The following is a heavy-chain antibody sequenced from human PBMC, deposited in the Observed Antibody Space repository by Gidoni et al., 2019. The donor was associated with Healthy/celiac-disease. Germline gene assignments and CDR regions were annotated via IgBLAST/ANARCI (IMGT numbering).Heavy chain of an antibody. D-gene: IGHD4-17*01. J-gene: IGHJ3*02. CDR3: ARHSSRTTVSPEGDDDAFDI. V-gene: IGHV5-51*01. Sequence: EVQLVQSGAEVKKPGESLKISCKGSGISVTSYWICWVRQMPGKGLDWMGIIYPGDSDTSNSLSFQGQVTISADKSISTAYLQWSSLKASDTAMYYCARHSSRTTVSPEGDDDAFDIWGQGPMVTVSS. CDR1: GISVTSYW. CDR2: IYPGDSDT.